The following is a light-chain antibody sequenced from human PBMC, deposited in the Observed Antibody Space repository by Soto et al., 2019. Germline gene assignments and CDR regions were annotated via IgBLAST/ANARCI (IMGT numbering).Light chain of an antibody. J-gene: IGLJ2*01. CDR2: EVS. V-gene: IGLV2-14*01. Sequence: QPVLTQSASVSGSPGQSITIPCTGTTRDVGGYDYVSWYQQHPGKVPKLIIYEVSKRPSGVSHRFSGSKSGNTASLTISGLQTEDEADYYCSSYTTSSALVFGGGTKLTVL. CDR1: TRDVGGYDY. CDR3: SSYTTSSALV.